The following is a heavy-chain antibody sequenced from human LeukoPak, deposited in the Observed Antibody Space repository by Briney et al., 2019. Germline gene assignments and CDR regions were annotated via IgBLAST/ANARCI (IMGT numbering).Heavy chain of an antibody. J-gene: IGHJ3*02. D-gene: IGHD2-15*01. Sequence: PSETLSLTCAVSGYSISSGYYWGWIRQPPGKGLEWIGSIYHSGSTYYNPSLKSRATISVDTSKNQFSLKPSSVTAADTAVYYCAKGYSGSDAFDIWGQGTMVTVSS. CDR2: IYHSGST. CDR3: AKGYSGSDAFDI. V-gene: IGHV4-38-2*01. CDR1: GYSISSGYY.